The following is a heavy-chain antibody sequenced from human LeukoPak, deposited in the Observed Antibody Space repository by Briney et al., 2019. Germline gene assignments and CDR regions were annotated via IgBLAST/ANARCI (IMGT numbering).Heavy chain of an antibody. D-gene: IGHD3-10*01. V-gene: IGHV1-24*01. CDR3: ATLKGGYGSGSTHFDY. CDR2: FDPEDGET. Sequence: ASVKVSCKVSGYTLTELSMHWVRQAPGKGLEWMGGFDPEDGETIYAQKFQGRVTMTEDTSTDTAYMELSSLRSEDTAVYYCATLKGGYGSGSTHFDYWGQGTLVTVSS. CDR1: GYTLTELS. J-gene: IGHJ4*02.